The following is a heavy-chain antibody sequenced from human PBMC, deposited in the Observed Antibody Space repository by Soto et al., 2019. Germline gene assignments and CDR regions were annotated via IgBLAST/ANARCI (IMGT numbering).Heavy chain of an antibody. CDR1: GGTFSSYT. D-gene: IGHD2-2*01. CDR2: IIPNLGIA. Sequence: QVQLVQSGAEVKKPGYSVKVSCKGSGGTFSSYTISWEREAPGQGLGWMGRIIPNLGIANYAQKFQGRVTITADKSTSTADMELSSLRSQDTAVYYCAREGCSSTSCSYSEKTPWGQGTLVTVSS. V-gene: IGHV1-69*08. CDR3: AREGCSSTSCSYSEKTP. J-gene: IGHJ5*02.